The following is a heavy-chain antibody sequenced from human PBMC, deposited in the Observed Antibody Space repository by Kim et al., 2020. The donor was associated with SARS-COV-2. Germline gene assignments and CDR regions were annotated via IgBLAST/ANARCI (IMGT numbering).Heavy chain of an antibody. V-gene: IGHV1-3*01. Sequence: ASVKVSCKASGYTFTSYAMHWVRQAPGQRLEWMGWINAGNGNTKYSQKFQGRVTITRDTSASTAYMELSSLRSEDTAVYYCAMGVVVAAVNWFDPWGQGTLVTVSS. CDR2: INAGNGNT. D-gene: IGHD2-15*01. J-gene: IGHJ5*02. CDR3: AMGVVVAAVNWFDP. CDR1: GYTFTSYA.